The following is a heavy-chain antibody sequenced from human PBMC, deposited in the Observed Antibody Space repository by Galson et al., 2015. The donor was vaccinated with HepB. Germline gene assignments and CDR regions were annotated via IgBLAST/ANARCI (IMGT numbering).Heavy chain of an antibody. Sequence: SLRLSCAASGFTFSSHAMSWVRQAPGKGLEWVSAISGSGGSTYYADSVKGRFTISRDNSKNTLYLQMNSLRAEDTAVYYCARGSTVTTGSGYWGQGTLVTVSS. D-gene: IGHD4-17*01. J-gene: IGHJ4*02. CDR2: ISGSGGST. CDR3: ARGSTVTTGSGY. V-gene: IGHV3-23*01. CDR1: GFTFSSHA.